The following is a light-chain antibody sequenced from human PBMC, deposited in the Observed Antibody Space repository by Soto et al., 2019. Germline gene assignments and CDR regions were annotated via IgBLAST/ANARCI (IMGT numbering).Light chain of an antibody. J-gene: IGKJ4*01. CDR3: QQDYSYPLT. Sequence: AIKMTQSPSSLSASVGDRVTITCRASQGIKKDLGWYQQKPGKAPKLLIYASSTLQSGVPSRFSGSGYGTDFTLTISSLQPEDSATYFCQQDYSYPLTFGGGTKVELK. CDR2: ASS. CDR1: QGIKKD. V-gene: IGKV1-6*01.